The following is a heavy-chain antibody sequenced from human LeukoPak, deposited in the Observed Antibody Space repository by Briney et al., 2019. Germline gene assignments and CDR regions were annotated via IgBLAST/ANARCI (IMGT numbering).Heavy chain of an antibody. J-gene: IGHJ3*02. V-gene: IGHV1-2*02. D-gene: IGHD6-25*01. CDR1: GYTXTGHY. Sequence: ASVKVSCKASGYTXTGHYIHWLRQAPGQGLEWMGWINPNRGDTNYAQKFQGRVTMTRDTSISTAYMELSSLRSDDTAVYYCARVERRQQPLTGAFDIWGQGTMVTVSS. CDR3: ARVERRQQPLTGAFDI. CDR2: INPNRGDT.